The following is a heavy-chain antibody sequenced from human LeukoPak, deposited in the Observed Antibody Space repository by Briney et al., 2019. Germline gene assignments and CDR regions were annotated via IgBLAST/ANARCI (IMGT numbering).Heavy chain of an antibody. V-gene: IGHV3-30*02. CDR3: ATGGAAAAFDY. CDR2: IRYDGSNK. J-gene: IGHJ4*02. Sequence: GGSLRLSCAATGFTFSSYGLHWFRQAPGKGLEWVAFIRYDGSNKYYADSVKGRFTISRDNSKNTLSLQMNSLRAEDTAVYYCATGGAAAAFDYWGQGTLVTVSS. D-gene: IGHD6-13*01. CDR1: GFTFSSYG.